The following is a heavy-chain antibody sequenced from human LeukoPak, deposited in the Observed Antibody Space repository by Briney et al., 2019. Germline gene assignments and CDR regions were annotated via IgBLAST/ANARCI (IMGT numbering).Heavy chain of an antibody. D-gene: IGHD2-15*01. CDR2: INPNSGGT. CDR3: ARDKVVVRRNWFDP. J-gene: IGHJ5*02. CDR1: GYTFTGYY. V-gene: IGHV1-2*05. Sequence: ASLKVSCKASGYTFTGYYMHWVRQAPGQGLEWMGRINPNSGGTNYAQKFQGRVTMTRDTSISTAYMELSRLRSDDTVVYYCARDKVVVRRNWFDPWGQGTLVTVSS.